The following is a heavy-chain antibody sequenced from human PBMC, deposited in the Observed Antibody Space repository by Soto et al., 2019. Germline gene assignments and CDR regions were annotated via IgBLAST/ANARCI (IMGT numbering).Heavy chain of an antibody. CDR3: ASGATVSFGY. J-gene: IGHJ4*02. CDR1: GFTFSSYS. D-gene: IGHD4-4*01. CDR2: ISSSSSTI. V-gene: IGHV3-48*01. Sequence: EVQLVESGGGLVQPGGSLRLSCAASGFTFSSYSMNWVRQAPGKGLEWVSYISSSSSTIYYADSVKGRFTISRDNAKNSLYLQMNSLRAEDTAVYYCASGATVSFGYWGQGPLVTVSS.